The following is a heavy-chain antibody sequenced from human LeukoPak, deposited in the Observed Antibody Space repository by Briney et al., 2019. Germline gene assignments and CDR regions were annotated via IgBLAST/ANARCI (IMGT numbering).Heavy chain of an antibody. CDR2: IRYDGSNK. CDR1: GFTFSSYG. J-gene: IGHJ4*02. CDR3: VSIPGD. V-gene: IGHV3-30*02. Sequence: GGSLRLSCAASGFTFSSYGMHWVRQAPGKGLEWVAFIRYDGSNKYYADSVKGRFTISRDNAKNTLYLQMNTLRAEDTAVYYCVSIPGDWGQGILVTVSS. D-gene: IGHD7-27*01.